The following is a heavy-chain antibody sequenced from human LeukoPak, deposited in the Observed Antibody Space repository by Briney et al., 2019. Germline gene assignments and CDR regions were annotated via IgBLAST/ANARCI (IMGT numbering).Heavy chain of an antibody. J-gene: IGHJ4*02. CDR1: GFTFSSHG. Sequence: QSGGSLRLSCAASGFTFSSHGMHWVRQAPGKGLEWVAVIRYDGSNKYYVDSVKGRFTISRDNSKNTLYLQMNSLRAEDTAVYYCAREAARDDSSGYSFDFWGQGTLVTVSS. V-gene: IGHV3-33*01. CDR3: AREAARDDSSGYSFDF. D-gene: IGHD3-22*01. CDR2: IRYDGSNK.